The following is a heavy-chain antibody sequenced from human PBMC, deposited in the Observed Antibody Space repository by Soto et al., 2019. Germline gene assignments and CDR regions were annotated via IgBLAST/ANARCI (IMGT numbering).Heavy chain of an antibody. J-gene: IGHJ6*02. CDR1: GLSFGDDA. Sequence: QVHLVKSGGGVVQPGRSLRLSCAASGLSFGDDAMHWVRQAPGKGLEWVAVITYDGSSKYYADSVRGRFTISRDNSKSTLYLQMDSLITKDTAVYYCARDVGTQMDFWSTSGMDVWGQGTTVTVSS. V-gene: IGHV3-30-3*01. D-gene: IGHD3-3*01. CDR2: ITYDGSSK. CDR3: ARDVGTQMDFWSTSGMDV.